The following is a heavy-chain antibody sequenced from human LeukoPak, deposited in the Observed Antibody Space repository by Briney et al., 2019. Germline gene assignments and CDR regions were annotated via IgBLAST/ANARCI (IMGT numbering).Heavy chain of an antibody. Sequence: SETLSLTCTVSGGSISNNSYYWSWIRQPPGKGLEWIGYIYYSGSTNYNPSLKSRVTISVDTSKNQFSLKLSSVTAADTAVYYCARDHYDILTGSDGMDVWGQGTTVTVSS. CDR1: GGSISNNSYY. J-gene: IGHJ6*02. CDR3: ARDHYDILTGSDGMDV. V-gene: IGHV4-61*01. D-gene: IGHD3-9*01. CDR2: IYYSGST.